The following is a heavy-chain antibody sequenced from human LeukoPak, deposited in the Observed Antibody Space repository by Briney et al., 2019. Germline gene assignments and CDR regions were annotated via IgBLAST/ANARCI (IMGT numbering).Heavy chain of an antibody. Sequence: SETLSLTCTVSGGSISSSSYYWGWIRQPPGKGLEWIGSIYYSGSTYYNPSLKSRVTISVDTSKNQFSLKLSSVTAADTAAYYCARTTRFEYSSSWSNYYYMDVWGKGTTVTVSS. CDR3: ARTTRFEYSSSWSNYYYMDV. J-gene: IGHJ6*03. D-gene: IGHD6-6*01. CDR1: GGSISSSSYY. CDR2: IYYSGST. V-gene: IGHV4-39*07.